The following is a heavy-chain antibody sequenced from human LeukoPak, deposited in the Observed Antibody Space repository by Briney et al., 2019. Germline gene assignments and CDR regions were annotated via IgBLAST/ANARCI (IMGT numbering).Heavy chain of an antibody. Sequence: ASVKVSCKASGYTFTSYGISWVRQAPGQGLEWMEWISAYNGNTNYAQKLQGRVTMTTDTSTSTAYMELRSLRSDDTAVYYCARLPGLPRIVGATTLGYWGQGTLVTVSS. V-gene: IGHV1-18*01. CDR1: GYTFTSYG. D-gene: IGHD1-26*01. J-gene: IGHJ4*02. CDR2: ISAYNGNT. CDR3: ARLPGLPRIVGATTLGY.